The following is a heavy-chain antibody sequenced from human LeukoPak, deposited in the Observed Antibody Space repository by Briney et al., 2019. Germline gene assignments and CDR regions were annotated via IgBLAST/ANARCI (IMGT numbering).Heavy chain of an antibody. CDR2: INPDGSGK. Sequence: PGGSLRLSCEASGFTLGTYWMNWVRQVPGKGLDWVANINPDGSGKRYVDSVKGRFTIARDNADNTLSLQMNSLRAEDTAVYYCASWGAGGNSWGQGTLVTVSS. CDR3: ASWGAGGNS. CDR1: GFTLGTYW. V-gene: IGHV3-7*01. J-gene: IGHJ4*02. D-gene: IGHD3-16*01.